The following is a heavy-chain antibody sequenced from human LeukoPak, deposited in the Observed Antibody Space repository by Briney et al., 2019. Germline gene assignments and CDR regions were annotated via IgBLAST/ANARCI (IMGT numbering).Heavy chain of an antibody. V-gene: IGHV4-39*01. Sequence: SETQSLTCTVSGGSISSSSYYWGWIRQPPGKGLEWIGSIYYSGSTYYNPSLKSRVTISVDTSKNQFSLKLSSVTAADTAVYYCARGGSGWYGKNAFDIWGQGTMVTVSS. CDR3: ARGGSGWYGKNAFDI. CDR2: IYYSGST. D-gene: IGHD6-19*01. J-gene: IGHJ3*02. CDR1: GGSISSSSYY.